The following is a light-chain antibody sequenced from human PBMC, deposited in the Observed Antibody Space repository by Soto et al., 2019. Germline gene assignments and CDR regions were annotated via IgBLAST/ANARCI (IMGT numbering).Light chain of an antibody. CDR2: DAS. J-gene: IGKJ3*01. CDR1: QSVSSY. V-gene: IGKV3-11*01. Sequence: EIVLTQSPATLSLSPWERAAVACRAIQSVSSYLALWEQKPGQAPRLLIYDASNRATGIPARFSGSGSGPDFTPTNRGVENQDFAVYYCQQSSNWQVTFGPGNKMGIK. CDR3: QQSSNWQVT.